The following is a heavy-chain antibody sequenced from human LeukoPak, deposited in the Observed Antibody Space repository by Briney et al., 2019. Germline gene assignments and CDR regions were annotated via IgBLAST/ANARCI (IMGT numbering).Heavy chain of an antibody. CDR1: GGSISSYY. D-gene: IGHD6-19*01. V-gene: IGHV4-59*01. CDR3: AVGGAGIDY. Sequence: SETLSLTCTVSGGSISSYYWSWIRQPPGKGLEWIGYIYYSGSTNYNPSLKSRVTISVDTSKNQFSLKLSSVTAADTAVYYCAVGGAGIDYWGQGTLVTVSS. J-gene: IGHJ4*02. CDR2: IYYSGST.